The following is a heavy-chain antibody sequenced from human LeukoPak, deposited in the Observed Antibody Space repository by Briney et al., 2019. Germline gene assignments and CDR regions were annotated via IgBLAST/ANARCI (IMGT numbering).Heavy chain of an antibody. CDR3: ARQPTSGWYGDY. CDR2: IYPGDSDT. J-gene: IGHJ4*02. CDR1: GYSFTSNW. Sequence: GESLKISCKGSGYSFTSNWIGWVRQMPGKSLVWMGIIYPGDSDTRYSPSFQGQVTISADKSITTAYLQWNSLKASDTAMYYCARQPTSGWYGDYWGQGTLVTVSS. D-gene: IGHD6-19*01. V-gene: IGHV5-51*01.